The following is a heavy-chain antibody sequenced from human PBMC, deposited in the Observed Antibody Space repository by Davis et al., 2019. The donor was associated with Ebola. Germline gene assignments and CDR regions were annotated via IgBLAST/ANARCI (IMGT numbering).Heavy chain of an antibody. D-gene: IGHD1-26*01. Sequence: PSETLSLTCTVSGGSVSSGSYYWNWIRQPPGKGLEWIGYTYHSGSTKYNPSLKSRVTISVDTSKNQFSLQLSSVTAADTAVYYCARYRYSGNYWFDSWGQGTLVTVSS. J-gene: IGHJ5*01. CDR2: TYHSGST. CDR3: ARYRYSGNYWFDS. CDR1: GGSVSSGSYY. V-gene: IGHV4-61*01.